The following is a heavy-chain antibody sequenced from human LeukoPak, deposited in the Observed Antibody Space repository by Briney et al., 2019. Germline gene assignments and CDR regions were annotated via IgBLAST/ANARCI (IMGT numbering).Heavy chain of an antibody. V-gene: IGHV3-33*01. CDR2: IWYDGSNK. CDR3: ARESPPSSTAMVTPPDY. Sequence: PGGSLRLSCAASGFTFSSYGMHWVRQAPGKGLEWVAVIWYDGSNKYYADSVKGRFTISRDNSKNTLYLQMNSLRAEDTAVYYCARESPPSSTAMVTPPDYWGQGTLVTVSS. D-gene: IGHD5-18*01. CDR1: GFTFSSYG. J-gene: IGHJ4*02.